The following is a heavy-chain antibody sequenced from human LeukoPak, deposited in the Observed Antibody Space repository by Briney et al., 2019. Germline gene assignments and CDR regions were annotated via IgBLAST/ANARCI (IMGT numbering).Heavy chain of an antibody. D-gene: IGHD2-15*01. V-gene: IGHV3-48*01. CDR3: ARDGKIVVVVAATRYFDY. CDR2: ISSSSSTI. CDR1: GFTFSSYS. Sequence: PGGSLRLSCAASGFTFSSYSMTWVRQAPGKGLEWVSYISSSSSTIYYADSVKGRFTISRDNAKNSLYLQLNSLRAEDTAVYYCARDGKIVVVVAATRYFDYWGQGTLVTVSS. J-gene: IGHJ4*02.